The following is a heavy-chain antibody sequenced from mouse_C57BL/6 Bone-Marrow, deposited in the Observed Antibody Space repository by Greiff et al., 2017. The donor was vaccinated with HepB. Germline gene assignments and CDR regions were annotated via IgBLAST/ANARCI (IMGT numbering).Heavy chain of an antibody. CDR2: IYPGDGDT. Sequence: QVQLQQSGAELVKPGASVKISCKASGYAFSSYWMNWVKQRPGKGLEWIGQIYPGDGDTNYNGKFKGKATLTAAQSSSTAYMQLSSLTSEDSAVYFCASRGLRRGYYAMDDWGQGTSVTVSS. J-gene: IGHJ4*01. CDR1: GYAFSSYW. V-gene: IGHV1-80*01. D-gene: IGHD2-4*01. CDR3: ASRGLRRGYYAMDD.